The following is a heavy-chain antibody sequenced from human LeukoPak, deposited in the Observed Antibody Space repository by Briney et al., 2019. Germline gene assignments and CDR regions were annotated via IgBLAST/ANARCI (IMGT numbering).Heavy chain of an antibody. J-gene: IGHJ4*02. Sequence: SETLSLTCTVSGGSISSSSYYWGWIRQPPGKGLEWIGSIYYSGSTYYNPSLKSRVTISVDTSKNQFSLKLSSVTAADTAVYYCAAYGDYELNYWGQGTLVTVSS. D-gene: IGHD4-17*01. V-gene: IGHV4-39*03. CDR1: GGSISSSSYY. CDR2: IYYSGST. CDR3: AAYGDYELNY.